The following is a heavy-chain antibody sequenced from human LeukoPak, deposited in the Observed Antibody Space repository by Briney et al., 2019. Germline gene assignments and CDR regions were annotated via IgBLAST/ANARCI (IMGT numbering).Heavy chain of an antibody. Sequence: GGSLRLSCAASGFTFSSYWMSWVRQAPGKGPEWVANIKQDGSDKYYVDSVKSRFTISRDNAKNSLYLQMNNLRAEDTAVYYCARERLQYSSARSGYYGMDVWGQGTTVTVSS. D-gene: IGHD6-19*01. V-gene: IGHV3-7*01. J-gene: IGHJ6*02. CDR1: GFTFSSYW. CDR2: IKQDGSDK. CDR3: ARERLQYSSARSGYYGMDV.